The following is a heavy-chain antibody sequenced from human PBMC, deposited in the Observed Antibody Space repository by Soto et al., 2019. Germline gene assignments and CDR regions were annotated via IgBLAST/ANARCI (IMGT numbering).Heavy chain of an antibody. V-gene: IGHV3-9*01. CDR1: GFSFGDFA. D-gene: IGHD6-25*01. J-gene: IGHJ4*02. Sequence: VQLVESGGDLVQPGRSLRLSCTASGFSFGDFAMHWVRQVPGKGLEWVSGINWNGDYIGHADAVKGRITVSRDNAKSSLYLQMNSRRPEHTALYYCASAPTGRTWPVYFDWWGRGTLVTVSS. CDR3: ASAPTGRTWPVYFDW. CDR2: INWNGDYI.